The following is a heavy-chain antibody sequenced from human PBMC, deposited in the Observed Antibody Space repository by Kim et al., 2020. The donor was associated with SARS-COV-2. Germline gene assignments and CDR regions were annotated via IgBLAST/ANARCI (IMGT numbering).Heavy chain of an antibody. V-gene: IGHV3-48*02. D-gene: IGHD2-15*01. Sequence: GGSLRLSCAASGFTFSSYSMNWVRQAPGKGLEWVSYIGSSSSTIYYAASVKGRFTISRDNAKNSLYLQMNSLRDEDTAVYYCARVKLAVWYFDLWGRGTLVTVSS. J-gene: IGHJ2*01. CDR1: GFTFSSYS. CDR2: IGSSSSTI. CDR3: ARVKLAVWYFDL.